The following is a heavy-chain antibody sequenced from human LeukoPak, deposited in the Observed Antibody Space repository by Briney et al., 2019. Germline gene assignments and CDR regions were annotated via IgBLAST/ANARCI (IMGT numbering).Heavy chain of an antibody. Sequence: PGGSLRLSCAASGFTFSSYGMHWVRQAPGKGLEWVAVISYDGSNKYYADSVKGRFTISRDNSKNTLYLQMNSLRAEDTAVYYCAKPDYGDYLRYFDYWGQGTLVTVSS. J-gene: IGHJ4*02. CDR2: ISYDGSNK. V-gene: IGHV3-30*18. CDR1: GFTFSSYG. CDR3: AKPDYGDYLRYFDY. D-gene: IGHD4-17*01.